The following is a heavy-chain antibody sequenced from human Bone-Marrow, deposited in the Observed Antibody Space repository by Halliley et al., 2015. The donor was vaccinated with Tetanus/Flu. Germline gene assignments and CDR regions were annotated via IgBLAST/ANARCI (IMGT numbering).Heavy chain of an antibody. CDR2: ISWKSGNI. Sequence: SLRLSCAASGFNFDDYAMHRVRQAPGKGLEWVSSISWKSGNIAYVDSVKGRFTISRDNAKNSLYLQMNSLRAEDTALYYCAKDYGVAAFRGHFDYWGQGTQVTVSS. V-gene: IGHV3-9*01. CDR3: AKDYGVAAFRGHFDY. CDR1: GFNFDDYA. D-gene: IGHD6-19*01. J-gene: IGHJ4*02.